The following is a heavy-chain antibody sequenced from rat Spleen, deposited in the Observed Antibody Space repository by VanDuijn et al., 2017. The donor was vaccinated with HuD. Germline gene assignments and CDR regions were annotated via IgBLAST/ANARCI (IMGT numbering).Heavy chain of an antibody. D-gene: IGHD1-6*01. J-gene: IGHJ2*01. CDR3: ARDAGILRY. V-gene: IGHV2-43*01. CDR2: ICTGGST. Sequence: QVQLKESGPGLVQPSQTLSLTCTVSGLSLTRYHVSGVRQPPGKGLEWMGLICTGGSTAYNSLLKSRLTLSRDISKSQVFLKMNSLQTEDTATFYCARDAGILRYWGQGVMVTVSS. CDR1: GLSLTRYH.